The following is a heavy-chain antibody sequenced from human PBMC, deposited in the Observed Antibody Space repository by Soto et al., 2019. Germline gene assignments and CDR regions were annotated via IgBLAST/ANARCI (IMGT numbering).Heavy chain of an antibody. V-gene: IGHV3-15*01. J-gene: IGHJ3*02. CDR1: GFTFSNAW. D-gene: IGHD2-2*01. Sequence: GGSLRLSCAASGFTFSNAWMSWVRQAPGKGLEWVGRIKSKTDGGTTDYAAPVKGRFTISRDDSKNTLYLQMNSLKTEDTAVYYCTTARGVVVPADALDIWGQGTMVTVSS. CDR2: IKSKTDGGTT. CDR3: TTARGVVVPADALDI.